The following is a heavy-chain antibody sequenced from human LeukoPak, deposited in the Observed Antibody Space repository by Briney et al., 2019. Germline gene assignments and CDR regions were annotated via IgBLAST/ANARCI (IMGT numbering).Heavy chain of an antibody. D-gene: IGHD3-16*02. V-gene: IGHV1-2*02. Sequence: ASVKVSCKASGYTFTGYYMHWVRQAPGQGLEWMGWINPNSGGTNYAQKFQGRVTMTRDTSISTAYMELSRLRSDDTAVYYCAREYYDYVRGSYRYTVYYFDYWGQGTLVTVSS. CDR2: INPNSGGT. CDR3: AREYYDYVRGSYRYTVYYFDY. J-gene: IGHJ4*02. CDR1: GYTFTGYY.